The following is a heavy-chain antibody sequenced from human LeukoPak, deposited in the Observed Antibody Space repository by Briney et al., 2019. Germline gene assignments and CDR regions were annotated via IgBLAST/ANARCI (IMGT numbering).Heavy chain of an antibody. CDR1: GDSFSSYY. V-gene: IGHV4-59*01. D-gene: IGHD4-11*01. Sequence: SETLSLTCTVSGDSFSSYYWSWIRQPPGKGLEWIGYIYYSGSTNYNPSLKSRVTISVDTSKSQFSLKVSSVTAADTAVYYCASSTPTAHFDYWGQGTLVTVSS. J-gene: IGHJ4*02. CDR2: IYYSGST. CDR3: ASSTPTAHFDY.